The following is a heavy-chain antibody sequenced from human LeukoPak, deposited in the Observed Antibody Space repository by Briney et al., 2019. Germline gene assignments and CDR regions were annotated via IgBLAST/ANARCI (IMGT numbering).Heavy chain of an antibody. V-gene: IGHV1-24*01. D-gene: IGHD1-14*01. Sequence: GASVKVSCKVSGYTLTELSMHWVRQAPGKGLEWMGGFDPEDGETIYAQKFQGRVTMTEDTSTDTAYMELSSLRSEDTAVYYCATGVRLNLYYYYGMDVWGQGTTVTVSS. CDR2: FDPEDGET. J-gene: IGHJ6*02. CDR1: GYTLTELS. CDR3: ATGVRLNLYYYYGMDV.